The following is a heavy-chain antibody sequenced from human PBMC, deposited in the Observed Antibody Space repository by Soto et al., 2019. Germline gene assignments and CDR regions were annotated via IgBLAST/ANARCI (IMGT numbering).Heavy chain of an antibody. CDR1: GFTFTIYA. Sequence: PGGCLRLSCAASGFTFTIYAIGGVLQVLGKGLDWVSVIISSGGTTDYADSVKVRFTVSSNNSKNTLYLQMNSLRAEDTAVYYCAKWDQNFWSGHSHAHYFAYWLNGTLVTVTS. J-gene: IGHJ4*01. D-gene: IGHD3-3*01. V-gene: IGHV3-23*01. CDR3: AKWDQNFWSGHSHAHYFAY. CDR2: IISSGGTT.